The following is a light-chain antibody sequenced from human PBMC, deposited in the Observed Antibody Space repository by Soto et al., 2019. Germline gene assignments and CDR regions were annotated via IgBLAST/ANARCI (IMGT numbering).Light chain of an antibody. CDR1: SSNIGAGYD. Sequence: QSVLTQPPSVSGAPGQRVTISCTGSSSNIGAGYDVHWYQQLPGTAPKLLIYGNSNRPSGVPDRFSGSKSGTLASLAITGLQAEDEADYYCQSYDSSLSGSMVFGGGTKVTVL. J-gene: IGLJ2*01. CDR3: QSYDSSLSGSMV. V-gene: IGLV1-40*01. CDR2: GNS.